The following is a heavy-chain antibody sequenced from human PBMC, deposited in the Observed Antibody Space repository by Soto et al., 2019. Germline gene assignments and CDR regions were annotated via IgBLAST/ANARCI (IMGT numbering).Heavy chain of an antibody. CDR1: GYSFTSYW. J-gene: IGHJ6*02. D-gene: IGHD2-15*01. CDR2: IYPGDSDT. V-gene: IGHV5-51*01. CDR3: ARWGLLPYYYYGMDV. Sequence: PGESLKISCKGSGYSFTSYWIGWVRQMPGKGLEWMGIIYPGDSDTRYSPSFQGQVTISADKSISTAYLQWSSLKASDTAMYYCARWGLLPYYYYGMDVWGQGTTVTVSS.